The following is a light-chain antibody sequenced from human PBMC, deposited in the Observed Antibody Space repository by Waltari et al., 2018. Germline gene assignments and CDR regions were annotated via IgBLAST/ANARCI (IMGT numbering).Light chain of an antibody. CDR3: QQYYDYQRS. J-gene: IGKJ1*01. CDR1: QSVSTY. V-gene: IGKV1-8*01. CDR2: AAS. Sequence: AIRMTQSPSSLSASTGDRVTITCRASQSVSTYLAWYQQKPGKAQKLLISAASTWQRGVPLRFSGSGSGTDFTLSISCLQSEDFATYYCQQYYDYQRSFGQGTKVEIK.